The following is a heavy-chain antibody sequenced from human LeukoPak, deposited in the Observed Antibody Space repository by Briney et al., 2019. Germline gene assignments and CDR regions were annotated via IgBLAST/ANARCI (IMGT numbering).Heavy chain of an antibody. J-gene: IGHJ4*02. V-gene: IGHV3-74*01. Sequence: PGGALRLSCAASGFTFSKYWMLWVRQAPGKGLEGVSRINTDGTVTTYADSVKCRFNVSRDNADHTMFLQMNSVRDEDTAVYYCATKQWLAPPPDSWGQGTPVTVSS. D-gene: IGHD6-19*01. CDR2: INTDGTVT. CDR3: ATKQWLAPPPDS. CDR1: GFTFSKYW.